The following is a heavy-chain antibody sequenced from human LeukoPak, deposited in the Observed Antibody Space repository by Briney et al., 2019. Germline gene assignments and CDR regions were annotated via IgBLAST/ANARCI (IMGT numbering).Heavy chain of an antibody. D-gene: IGHD6-19*01. CDR3: ARGAPGVADWFDP. Sequence: SQTLSLTCTVSGGSISSGGYYWSWIRQHPGKGLEWIGYIYYSGITYYNPSLNSRLIISVDTSKNQFSLKLSSVTAADTAVYYCARGAPGVADWFDPWGQGTLVTVSS. CDR2: IYYSGIT. J-gene: IGHJ5*02. V-gene: IGHV4-31*03. CDR1: GGSISSGGYY.